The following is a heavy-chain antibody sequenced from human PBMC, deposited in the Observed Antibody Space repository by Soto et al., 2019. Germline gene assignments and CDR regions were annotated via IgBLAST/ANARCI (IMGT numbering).Heavy chain of an antibody. J-gene: IGHJ2*01. D-gene: IGHD2-21*02. CDR3: AREGGTYCGGDCYWYFDL. CDR1: GFTFSSYS. V-gene: IGHV3-21*01. Sequence: GESLKISCAASGFTFSSYSMNWVRQAPGKGLEWVSSISSSSSYIYYADSVKGRFTISRDNAKNSLYLQMNSLRAEDTAVYYCAREGGTYCGGDCYWYFDLWGRGTLVTVSS. CDR2: ISSSSSYI.